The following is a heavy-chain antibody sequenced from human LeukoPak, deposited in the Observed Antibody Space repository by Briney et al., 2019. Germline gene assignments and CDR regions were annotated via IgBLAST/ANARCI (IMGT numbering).Heavy chain of an antibody. J-gene: IGHJ4*02. V-gene: IGHV3-48*01. CDR1: GFTFSSYS. Sequence: PGGSLRLSCAASGFTFSSYSMNWVRQAPGKGLEWVSYISSSSSTIYYADSVKGRSTISRDNAKNSLYLQMNSLRAEDTAVYYCARGPGGCSSTSCYWVDYWGQGTLVTVSS. CDR2: ISSSSSTI. CDR3: ARGPGGCSSTSCYWVDY. D-gene: IGHD2-2*01.